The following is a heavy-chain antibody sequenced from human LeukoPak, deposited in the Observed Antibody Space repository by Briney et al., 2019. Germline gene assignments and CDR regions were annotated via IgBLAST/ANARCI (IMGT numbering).Heavy chain of an antibody. CDR3: AKDLQMYYYDSSGYPNAGY. CDR2: ISGSGGST. D-gene: IGHD3-22*01. V-gene: IGHV3-23*01. CDR1: GFTFSSYA. J-gene: IGHJ4*02. Sequence: GGSLRLSCAASGFTFSSYAMSWVRQAPGKGLEWVSAISGSGGSTYYEDSVKGRFTISRDNSKNTLYLQMNSLRAEDTAVYYCAKDLQMYYYDSSGYPNAGYWGQGTLVTVSS.